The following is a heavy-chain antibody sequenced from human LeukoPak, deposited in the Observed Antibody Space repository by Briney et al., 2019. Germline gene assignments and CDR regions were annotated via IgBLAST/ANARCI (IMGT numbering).Heavy chain of an antibody. D-gene: IGHD3-10*01. CDR3: ARVSMVRGAPGY. Sequence: SETLSLTCTVSGGSISSSSYYWGWIRQPPGKGLEWIGSIYYSGSTYYNPSLKSRVTISVDTSKNQFSLKLSSVTAADTAVYYCARVSMVRGAPGYWGQGTLVTVSS. CDR1: GGSISSSSYY. V-gene: IGHV4-39*01. J-gene: IGHJ4*02. CDR2: IYYSGST.